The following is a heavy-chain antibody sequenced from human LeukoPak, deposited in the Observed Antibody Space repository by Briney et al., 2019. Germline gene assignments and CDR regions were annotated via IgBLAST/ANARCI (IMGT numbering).Heavy chain of an antibody. CDR2: FYPEDGET. CDR1: GYTLTELS. V-gene: IGHV1-24*01. D-gene: IGHD2-2*01. Sequence: GASVTVSCKVSGYTLTELSMHWVRQVPGKGLEWMGGFYPEDGETIYAQKFQGRVTMTEDTTTDTAYMELSSLRSEDTAVYYCAGTYCSSTSYPPQHYYYYMDVWGKGTTVTVSS. J-gene: IGHJ6*03. CDR3: AGTYCSSTSYPPQHYYYYMDV.